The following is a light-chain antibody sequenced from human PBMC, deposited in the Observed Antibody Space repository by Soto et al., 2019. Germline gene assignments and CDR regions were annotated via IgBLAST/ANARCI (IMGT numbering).Light chain of an antibody. Sequence: DIQMTQSPSTLSASVGDRVTITCRASQYVSVWLAWYQQKPGRAPKLLIYKASSLQSGVPSRFSGSGSGTEFTLTISSLQPDDFATYYCQQYNSDSPYTFGQGTKLEIK. J-gene: IGKJ2*01. CDR3: QQYNSDSPYT. CDR2: KAS. CDR1: QYVSVW. V-gene: IGKV1-5*03.